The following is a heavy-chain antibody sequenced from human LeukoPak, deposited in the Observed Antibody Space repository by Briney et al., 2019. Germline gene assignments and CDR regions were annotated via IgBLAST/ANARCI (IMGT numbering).Heavy chain of an antibody. D-gene: IGHD2-15*01. J-gene: IGHJ5*01. CDR1: GGSTSIGGYY. CDR2: IYYNGNS. V-gene: IGHV4-31*03. CDR3: AREGGKSSGDRDWFDS. Sequence: SSETLSLTCTVSGGSTSIGGYYWSWIRQHPGKGLEWIGYIYYNGNSYYNPSLESRVTISLDMSRDQFSLKLRSVTAADTAVYYCAREGGKSSGDRDWFDSWGQGTLVTVSS.